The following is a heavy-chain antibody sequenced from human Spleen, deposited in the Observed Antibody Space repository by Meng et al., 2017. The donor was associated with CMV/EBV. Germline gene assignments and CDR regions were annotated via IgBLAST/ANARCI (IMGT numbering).Heavy chain of an antibody. CDR3: AREWFYGSGSYGFDY. Sequence: SGASISNSNWWSWVRQPPGKGLEWIGEINHSSITNYNPSLKSRVTISVDKSKNQFSLKLTSVTAADTAVYYCAREWFYGSGSYGFDYWGQGTLVTVSS. CDR2: INHSSIT. J-gene: IGHJ4*02. V-gene: IGHV4-4*02. D-gene: IGHD3-10*01. CDR1: GASISNSNW.